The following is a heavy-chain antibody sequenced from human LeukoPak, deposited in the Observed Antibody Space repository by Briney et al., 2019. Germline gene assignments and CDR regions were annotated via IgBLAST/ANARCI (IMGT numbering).Heavy chain of an antibody. D-gene: IGHD3-3*01. J-gene: IGHJ4*02. CDR3: ARDPFYDFWSGYEY. Sequence: GGSLRLSCAVSGFTLNSNAMTWVRQAPGKGLEWVSYISRSSSSIYYADSVKGRFTISRDNAKNSLYLQMNSLRAEDTAVYYCARDPFYDFWSGYEYWGQGTLVTVSS. V-gene: IGHV3-48*01. CDR2: ISRSSSSI. CDR1: GFTLNSNA.